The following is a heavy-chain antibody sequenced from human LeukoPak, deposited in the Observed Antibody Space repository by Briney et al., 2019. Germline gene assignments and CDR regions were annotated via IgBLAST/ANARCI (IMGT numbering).Heavy chain of an antibody. CDR3: VRGHHPGGWFDP. CDR1: GFTFSSSW. V-gene: IGHV3-7*04. D-gene: IGHD3-10*01. CDR2: INQDGGEI. J-gene: IGHJ5*02. Sequence: GGSLRLSCAASGFTFSSSWMTWVRQAPGKGLEWVASINQDGGEIDYVDSVKGRFTISRDNAKNSLYLQMNSLTAEDTAVQYSVRGHHPGGWFDPGGQGTRVTVSS.